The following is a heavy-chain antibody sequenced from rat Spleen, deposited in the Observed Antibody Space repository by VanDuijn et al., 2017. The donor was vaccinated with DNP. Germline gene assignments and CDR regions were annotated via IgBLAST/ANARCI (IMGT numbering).Heavy chain of an antibody. CDR3: AREGDYGGYSAKFDY. D-gene: IGHD1-11*01. CDR1: GFTFSNYG. J-gene: IGHJ2*01. V-gene: IGHV5-29*01. Sequence: EVQLVESGGGLVQPGRSLKLSCAASGFTFSNYGMAWVCQAPTKGLEWVATISYDGSSTYYRDSVKGRFTISRDNAKSTLYLQMDSLRSEDTATYYCAREGDYGGYSAKFDYWGQGVMVTVSS. CDR2: ISYDGSST.